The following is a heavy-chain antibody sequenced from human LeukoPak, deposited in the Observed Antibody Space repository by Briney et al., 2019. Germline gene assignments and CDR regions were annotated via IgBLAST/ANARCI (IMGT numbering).Heavy chain of an antibody. CDR2: ISYDGSNK. J-gene: IGHJ4*02. D-gene: IGHD3-9*01. CDR1: GFTFSSYG. CDR3: AKGDYDILTGYHDY. Sequence: PGGSLRLSCAASGFTFSSYGMHWVRQAPGKGLEWVAVISYDGSNKYYADSVKGRFTISRDNSKNTLYLQVNSLRAEDTAVYYCAKGDYDILTGYHDYWGQGTLVTVSS. V-gene: IGHV3-30*18.